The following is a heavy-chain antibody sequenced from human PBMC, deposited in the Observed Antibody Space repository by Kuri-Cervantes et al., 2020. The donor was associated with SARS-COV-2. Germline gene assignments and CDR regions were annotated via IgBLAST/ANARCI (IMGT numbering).Heavy chain of an antibody. CDR1: GFTFSGYG. CDR3: AKDRVGVQDF. V-gene: IGHV3-30*18. Sequence: GESLKISCAASGFTFSGYGMHWVRQAPGKGLKWVAVISHDGKNKKCIASGKGRFTISRDNSQNTLYLHMKSLRSEDTAMYYCAKDRVGVQDFWGQGTLVTVSS. J-gene: IGHJ4*02. D-gene: IGHD2-21*01. CDR2: ISHDGKNK.